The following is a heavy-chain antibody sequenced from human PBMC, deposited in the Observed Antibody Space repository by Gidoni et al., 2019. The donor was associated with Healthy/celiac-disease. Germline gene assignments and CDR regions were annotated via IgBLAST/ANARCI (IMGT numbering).Heavy chain of an antibody. CDR2: ISSSSSYI. D-gene: IGHD6-13*01. J-gene: IGHJ4*02. V-gene: IGHV3-21*01. CDR1: GFTFSSYS. Sequence: EVQLVESGGGLVKPGGSLRLSCAASGFTFSSYSMNWVRQAPGKGLEWVSSISSSSSYIYYADSVKGRFTISRDNAKNSLYLQMNSLRAEDTAVYYCARDFAQHLYSSSWQTGYWGQGTLVTVSS. CDR3: ARDFAQHLYSSSWQTGY.